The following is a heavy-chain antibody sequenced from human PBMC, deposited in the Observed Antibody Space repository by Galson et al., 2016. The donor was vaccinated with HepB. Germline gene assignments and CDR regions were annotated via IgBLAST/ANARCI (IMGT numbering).Heavy chain of an antibody. D-gene: IGHD3-10*01. CDR2: IKQDGSEK. Sequence: SLRLSCAASGFAFSTYWMSWVRQTPGKGLEWMATIKQDGSEKYYVDSVTGRFTISRENAENSLYLKMNSLRVEDTAVFYCARGGKNFDYWGQGTLVAVSS. J-gene: IGHJ4*02. V-gene: IGHV3-7*01. CDR1: GFAFSTYW. CDR3: ARGGKNFDY.